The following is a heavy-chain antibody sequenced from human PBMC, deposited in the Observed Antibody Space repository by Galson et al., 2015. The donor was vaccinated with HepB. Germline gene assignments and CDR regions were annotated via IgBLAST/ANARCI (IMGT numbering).Heavy chain of an antibody. D-gene: IGHD3-16*01. CDR3: GGGLWMAN. CDR1: GFTVSNNY. J-gene: IGHJ4*02. CDR2: IYSGGST. Sequence: SLRLSCAASGFTVSNNYMSWVRQAPGKGLEWVSVIYSGGSTYYADSVKGRFTISRDKSKNTLYLRMNSLRAEDTAMYYCGGGLWMANCGQGTLVTVSS. V-gene: IGHV3-53*01.